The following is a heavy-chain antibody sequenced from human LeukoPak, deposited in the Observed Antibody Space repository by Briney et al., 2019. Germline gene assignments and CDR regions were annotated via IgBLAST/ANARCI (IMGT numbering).Heavy chain of an antibody. D-gene: IGHD4-17*01. CDR2: INHSGYT. Sequence: SETLSLTCAVSGVSFDDYYWSWVRQTPGKGLEWLGEINHSGYTNDSPSLKSRVTLSIDTSRKQFSLNLRSVTVADAGIYYCTRMTTGHDYWGQGTLVTVSS. CDR3: TRMTTGHDY. CDR1: GVSFDDYY. J-gene: IGHJ4*02. V-gene: IGHV4-34*01.